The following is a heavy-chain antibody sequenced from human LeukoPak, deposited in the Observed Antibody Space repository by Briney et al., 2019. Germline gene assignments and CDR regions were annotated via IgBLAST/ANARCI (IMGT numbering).Heavy chain of an antibody. J-gene: IGHJ4*02. CDR2: ISSDGSHR. Sequence: GGSLRLSCAASGFSFSSYAMHWVRQAPGKGLEWVTIISSDGSHRYYAESVKGRFTISRDNSKNTLYLQMNSLKADDTALYYCARDFTEVAGNFDSWGLGTLVSVSS. D-gene: IGHD6-19*01. V-gene: IGHV3-30*04. CDR3: ARDFTEVAGNFDS. CDR1: GFSFSSYA.